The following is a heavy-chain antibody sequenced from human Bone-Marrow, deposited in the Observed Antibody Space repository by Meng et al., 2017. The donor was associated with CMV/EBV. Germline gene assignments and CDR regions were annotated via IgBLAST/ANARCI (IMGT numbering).Heavy chain of an antibody. CDR1: GGSFSGYY. D-gene: IGHD2-2*01. V-gene: IGHV4-34*01. J-gene: IGHJ4*02. Sequence: VQLQQGGAGLLKPSGTLALPWAVYGGSFSGYYWSWIRQPPGKGLEWIGEINHSGSTNYNPSLKSRVTISVDTSKNQFSLKLSSVTAADTAVYYCTGYQLLGSISYFDYWGQGTLVTVSS. CDR2: INHSGST. CDR3: TGYQLLGSISYFDY.